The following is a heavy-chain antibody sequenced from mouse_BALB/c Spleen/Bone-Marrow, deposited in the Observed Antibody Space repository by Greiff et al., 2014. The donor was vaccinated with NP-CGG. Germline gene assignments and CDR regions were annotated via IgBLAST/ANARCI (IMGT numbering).Heavy chain of an antibody. Sequence: QVQLKESGPGLVAPSQSLSITCTVSGFSLTSYGVHWVRQPPGKALEWLGIIWAGGSTNYNSALMSRLSISKDNSKSQVILKMNSLQIDDTAMYYCARDGGFYYDYDGRRFDYWGQGTLVTVSA. D-gene: IGHD2-4*01. V-gene: IGHV2-9*02. CDR1: GFSLTSYG. CDR3: ARDGGFYYDYDGRRFDY. CDR2: IWAGGST. J-gene: IGHJ3*01.